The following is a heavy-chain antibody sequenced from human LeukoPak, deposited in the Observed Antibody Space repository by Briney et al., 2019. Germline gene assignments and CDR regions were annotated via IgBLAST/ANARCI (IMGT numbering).Heavy chain of an antibody. Sequence: PGGSLRLSCAASGFTFSSYWMSWVRQAPGKGLEWVANIKQDGSEKYYVDSVKGRFTISRDNAKNSLYLQMNSLRAEDTAVYYCARDWRGYCTNGVCYSFDYWGQGTLVTVSS. CDR2: IKQDGSEK. CDR3: ARDWRGYCTNGVCYSFDY. V-gene: IGHV3-7*01. D-gene: IGHD2-8*01. J-gene: IGHJ4*02. CDR1: GFTFSSYW.